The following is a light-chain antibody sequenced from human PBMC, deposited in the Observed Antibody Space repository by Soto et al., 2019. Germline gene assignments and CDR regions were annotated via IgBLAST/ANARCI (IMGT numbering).Light chain of an antibody. CDR3: QQYNSYSLT. J-gene: IGKJ4*01. Sequence: DIQMTQSPSTLSASAGDRVTITCRASQSISSWLAWYQQKPGKAPKLLIYDASSLESGVPSRFSGSGSGTEFTLTISSLQPDDFATYYCQQYNSYSLTFGGGTKVEIK. CDR2: DAS. CDR1: QSISSW. V-gene: IGKV1-5*01.